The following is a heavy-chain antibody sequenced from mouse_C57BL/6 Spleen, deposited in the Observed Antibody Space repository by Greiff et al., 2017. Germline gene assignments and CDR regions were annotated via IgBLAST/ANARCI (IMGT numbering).Heavy chain of an antibody. J-gene: IGHJ2*01. CDR2: IYPGSGST. V-gene: IGHV1-55*01. CDR3: ARSESSFDY. CDR1: GYTFTSYW. D-gene: IGHD6-2*01. Sequence: QVHVKQPGAELVKPGASVKMSCKASGYTFTSYWITWVKQRPGQGLEWIGDIYPGSGSTNYNEKFKSKATLTVDTSSSTAYMQLSSLTSEDSAVYYCARSESSFDYWGQGTTLTVSS.